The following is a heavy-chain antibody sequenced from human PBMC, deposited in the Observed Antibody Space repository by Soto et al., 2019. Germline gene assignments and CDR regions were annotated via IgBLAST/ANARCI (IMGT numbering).Heavy chain of an antibody. D-gene: IGHD2-15*01. V-gene: IGHV3-33*01. Sequence: HPGGSLRLSCAASGFTFSSYGMHWVRQAPGKGLEWVAVIWYDGSNKYYADSVKGRFTISRDNSKNTLYLQMNSLRAEDTAVYYCARDRSRRGGYYYYGMDVWGQGTTVTVSS. J-gene: IGHJ6*02. CDR2: IWYDGSNK. CDR3: ARDRSRRGGYYYYGMDV. CDR1: GFTFSSYG.